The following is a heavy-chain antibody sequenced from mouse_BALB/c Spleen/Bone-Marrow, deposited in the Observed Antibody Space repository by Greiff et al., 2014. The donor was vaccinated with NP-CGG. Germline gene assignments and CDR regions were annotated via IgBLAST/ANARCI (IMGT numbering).Heavy chain of an antibody. V-gene: IGHV3-6*02. CDR3: AREDYYYGSPFAY. J-gene: IGHJ3*01. Sequence: VQLQQPGPGLVKPSQSLSLTCSVTGYSITSGYYWNWIRQFPGNKLEWMGYISYDGSNNYNPSLKNRISITRDTSKNQFFLKLNSVTTEDTATYYCAREDYYYGSPFAYWGQGTLVTVSA. CDR2: ISYDGSN. D-gene: IGHD1-1*01. CDR1: GYSITSGYY.